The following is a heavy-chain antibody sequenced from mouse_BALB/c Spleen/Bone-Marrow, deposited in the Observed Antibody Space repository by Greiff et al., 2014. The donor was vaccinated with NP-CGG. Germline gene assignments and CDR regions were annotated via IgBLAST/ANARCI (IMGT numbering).Heavy chain of an antibody. CDR2: IWAGGST. J-gene: IGHJ3*01. V-gene: IGHV2-9*02. D-gene: IGHD1-1*01. Sequence: VKLQESGPGLVAPSQSLSITCSVSEFSLTSYGVHWVRQPPGKGLEWLGVIWAGGSTNYNSALMSRLSISKDNSKSQVFLKMNSLQTDDTAMYYCARGGSSRAWFAYWGQGTLVTVSA. CDR1: EFSLTSYG. CDR3: ARGGSSRAWFAY.